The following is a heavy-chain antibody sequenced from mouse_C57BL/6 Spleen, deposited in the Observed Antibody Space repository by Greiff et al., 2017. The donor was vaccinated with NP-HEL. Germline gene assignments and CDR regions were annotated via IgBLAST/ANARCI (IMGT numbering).Heavy chain of an antibody. CDR1: GYTFTSYW. V-gene: IGHV1-74*01. CDR2: IHPSDSDT. Sequence: QVQLQQPGAELVKPGASVKVSCKASGYTFTSYWMHWVKQRPGQGLEWIGRIHPSDSDTNYNQKFKGKATLTVDKSSSTAYMQLSRVTSEDSAVYYCAISRYYLFAYWGQGTLVTVSA. D-gene: IGHD2-1*01. CDR3: AISRYYLFAY. J-gene: IGHJ3*01.